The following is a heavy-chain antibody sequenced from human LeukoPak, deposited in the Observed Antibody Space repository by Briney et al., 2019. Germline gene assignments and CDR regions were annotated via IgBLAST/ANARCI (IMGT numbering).Heavy chain of an antibody. D-gene: IGHD1-1*01. CDR3: ARVTTGTVYYFDY. CDR2: IYYSGST. CDR1: GASISSYY. Sequence: SSETLSLTCTVSGASISSYYWSWIRQPPGKGLEWIGYIYYSGSTNYNPSLKSRVTISVDTSKNQFSLKLSSVTAADTAVYYCARVTTGTVYYFDYWGQGTLVTVSS. J-gene: IGHJ4*02. V-gene: IGHV4-59*01.